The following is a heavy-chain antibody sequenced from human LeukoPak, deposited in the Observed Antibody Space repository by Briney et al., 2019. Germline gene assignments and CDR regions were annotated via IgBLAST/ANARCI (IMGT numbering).Heavy chain of an antibody. CDR1: AFTFDSYA. J-gene: IGHJ3*02. D-gene: IGHD3-16*01. CDR3: AKVETRWGGAFDI. V-gene: IGHV3-43*02. CDR2: ISGDGGST. Sequence: PGGSLRLSCAASAFTFDSYAMQWGRQAPGKGLEWVSLISGDGGSTYYADSVKGRFTISRDNSKNSLYLQMNSLRTEDTALYYCAKVETRWGGAFDIWGQGTMVTVSS.